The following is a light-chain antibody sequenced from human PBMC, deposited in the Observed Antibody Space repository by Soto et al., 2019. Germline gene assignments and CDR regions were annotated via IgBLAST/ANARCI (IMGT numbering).Light chain of an antibody. V-gene: IGLV2-14*01. Sequence: QSALTQPASVSGSPGQSITISCTGTSSDVGGYNYVSWYQKQPGKAPKLMIYEVSNRPSGVSNRFSGSKSGNTASLTISGLQAEDEADYYCSSYTSSSTLVFGGGTKLTVL. CDR1: SSDVGGYNY. J-gene: IGLJ2*01. CDR3: SSYTSSSTLV. CDR2: EVS.